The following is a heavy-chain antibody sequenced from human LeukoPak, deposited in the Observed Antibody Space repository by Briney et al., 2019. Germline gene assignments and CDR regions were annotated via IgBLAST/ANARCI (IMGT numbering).Heavy chain of an antibody. Sequence: GESLKISCKGSGYSFTSYWIGWVRRTPGKGLEWMGIIYPGDSDTRYSPSFQGQVTISADKSISTAYLQWSSLKASDTAMYYCARGRGSYYYYYYYMDVWGKGTTVTVSS. CDR1: GYSFTSYW. CDR3: ARGRGSYYYYYYYMDV. CDR2: IYPGDSDT. J-gene: IGHJ6*03. D-gene: IGHD1-26*01. V-gene: IGHV5-51*01.